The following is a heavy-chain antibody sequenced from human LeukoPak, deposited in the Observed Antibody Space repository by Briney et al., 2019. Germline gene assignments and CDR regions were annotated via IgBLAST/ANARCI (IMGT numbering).Heavy chain of an antibody. CDR3: AGLPRYNWNEPLDY. J-gene: IGHJ4*02. V-gene: IGHV1-2*02. D-gene: IGHD1-20*01. CDR1: GYTFTDCY. Sequence: GASVKVSCKASGYTFTDCYMHWVRQAPGQGLEWMGYINPNSGGTKYAQKFQGRVTMTRDTSINTAYMELSRLTYDDTAVYYCAGLPRYNWNEPLDYWGQGTLVTVSS. CDR2: INPNSGGT.